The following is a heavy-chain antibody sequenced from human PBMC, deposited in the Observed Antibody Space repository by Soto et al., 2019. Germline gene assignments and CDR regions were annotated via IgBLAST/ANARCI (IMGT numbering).Heavy chain of an antibody. D-gene: IGHD4-17*01. V-gene: IGHV4-31*03. CDR3: AGRDYGAYVYFQY. CDR1: GGSISSGGYY. Sequence: SETLSLTCTVSGGSISSGGYYWSWIRQHPGKGLEWIGYIYYSGSTYYNPSLKSRVTISVDTSKNQFSLKLSSVTAADTAVYYCAGRDYGAYVYFQYWGQGTLVTVSS. CDR2: IYYSGST. J-gene: IGHJ1*01.